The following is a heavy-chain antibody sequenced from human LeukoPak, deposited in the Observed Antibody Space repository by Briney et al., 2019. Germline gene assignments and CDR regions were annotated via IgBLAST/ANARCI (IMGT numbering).Heavy chain of an antibody. CDR1: GYSLTRYW. D-gene: IGHD4-23*01. CDR2: IYPGDSDN. V-gene: IGHV5-51*01. J-gene: IGHJ6*02. Sequence: GESMKISLQGSGYSLTRYWLGRVRQMPGKSLEGMGIIYPGDSDNRYSTDFQGQVTNSADKSITTAYLQWSSLKASDTAMYYCARVSTVVTPLNYYSYGMDVWGQGTTVTVSS. CDR3: ARVSTVVTPLNYYSYGMDV.